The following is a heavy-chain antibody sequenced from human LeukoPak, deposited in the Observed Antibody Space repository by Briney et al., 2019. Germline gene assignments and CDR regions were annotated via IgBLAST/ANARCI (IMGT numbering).Heavy chain of an antibody. Sequence: PGGSLRLSCAASGFTFSSYWMSWVRQAPGKGLEWVANIKQDGSEKYYVDSVKGRFTISRDNAKNSLYLQMNSLRAEDTAVYYCARSLYNWNDGDYFDYWGQGTLVTVSS. J-gene: IGHJ4*02. CDR3: ARSLYNWNDGDYFDY. V-gene: IGHV3-7*01. CDR2: IKQDGSEK. CDR1: GFTFSSYW. D-gene: IGHD1-1*01.